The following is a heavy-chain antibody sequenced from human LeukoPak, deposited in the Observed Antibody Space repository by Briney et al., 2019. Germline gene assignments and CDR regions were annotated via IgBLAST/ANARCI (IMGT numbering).Heavy chain of an antibody. CDR2: IKQDGSEK. CDR1: GFTFSSYW. CDR3: AGDLGWGREPGRSFDY. Sequence: GGSLRLSCAASGFTFSSYWMSWVGQAPGKGLEWVAHIKQDGSEKYYVDPVKGRFTISRDNAKNSLYLQMNSLRAEDTAVYYCAGDLGWGREPGRSFDYWGQGTLVTVSS. D-gene: IGHD3-16*01. V-gene: IGHV3-7*01. J-gene: IGHJ4*02.